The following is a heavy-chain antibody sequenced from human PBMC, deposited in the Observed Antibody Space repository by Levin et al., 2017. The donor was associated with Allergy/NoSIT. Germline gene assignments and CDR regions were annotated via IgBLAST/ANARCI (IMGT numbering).Heavy chain of an antibody. CDR1: GGSISSYY. Sequence: SETLSLTCTVSGGSISSYYWSWIRQPPGKGLEWIGYIYYSGSTNYNPSLRSRVTISVDTSKNQFSLKLSSVTAADTAVYYCARHFYYDSSGSKSYFDYWGQGTLVTVSS. V-gene: IGHV4-59*08. J-gene: IGHJ4*02. CDR2: IYYSGST. CDR3: ARHFYYDSSGSKSYFDY. D-gene: IGHD3-22*01.